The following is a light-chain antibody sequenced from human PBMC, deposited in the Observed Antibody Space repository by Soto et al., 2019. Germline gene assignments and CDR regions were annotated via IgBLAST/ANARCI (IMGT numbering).Light chain of an antibody. CDR2: EDS. V-gene: IGLV3-21*02. CDR1: NIGSKS. J-gene: IGLJ1*01. Sequence: SYELTQPPSVSVAPGQTARITCGGTNIGSKSVHWYQQKPGQAPVLVVYEDSDRPSGIPERFSGSNSGNTATLTISRVEAGDEADYYCQVWDSSSDPYVFGTGTKVTVL. CDR3: QVWDSSSDPYV.